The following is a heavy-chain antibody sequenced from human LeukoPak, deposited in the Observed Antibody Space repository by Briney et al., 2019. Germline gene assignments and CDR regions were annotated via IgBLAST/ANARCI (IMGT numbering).Heavy chain of an antibody. CDR1: GYTFTGYY. D-gene: IGHD6-13*01. Sequence: GASVKVSCKASGYTFTGYYMHWVRQAPGQGLEWMGWINPNSGGTNYAQKFQGWVTMTRDTSISTAYMELRSLRSDDTAVYYCARTIAAAGTEIDYWGQGTLVTVSS. CDR3: ARTIAAAGTEIDY. J-gene: IGHJ4*02. CDR2: INPNSGGT. V-gene: IGHV1-2*04.